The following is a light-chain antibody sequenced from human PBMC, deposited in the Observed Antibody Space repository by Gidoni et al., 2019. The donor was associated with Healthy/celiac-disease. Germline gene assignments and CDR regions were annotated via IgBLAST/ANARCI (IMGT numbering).Light chain of an antibody. V-gene: IGLV6-57*03. CDR3: QSYDSSIVV. CDR2: EDN. Sequence: NFMLTQPHSVSEYPGKTVTISCTRSSGSSASNYVQWYQQRPGIAPTTVIYEDNQIPSGVPDRFSGSIDSSSNSASLTISGLKTEDEADYYCQSYDSSIVVFGGGTKLTVL. J-gene: IGLJ2*01. CDR1: SGSSASNY.